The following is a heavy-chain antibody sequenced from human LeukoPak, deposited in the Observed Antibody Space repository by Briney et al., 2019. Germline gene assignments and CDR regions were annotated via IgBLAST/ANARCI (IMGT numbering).Heavy chain of an antibody. CDR1: GFTLRNAC. V-gene: IGHV3-15*01. CDR3: TTVAYTAFDP. J-gene: IGHJ5*02. D-gene: IGHD3-16*01. Sequence: GGSLTLSCAASGFTLRNACMIWVRQAPGKGLEWVGRIKRKSDGGTTEYGEPVKGRFTISRDDSENTLYLQMNSLKTEDTAVYYCTTVAYTAFDPWGQGTLVTVSS. CDR2: IKRKSDGGTT.